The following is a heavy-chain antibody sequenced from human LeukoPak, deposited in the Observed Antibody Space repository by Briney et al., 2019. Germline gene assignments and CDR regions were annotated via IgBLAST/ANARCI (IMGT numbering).Heavy chain of an antibody. CDR3: TTALYCSGGSCYSVVHYHYMDV. Sequence: GGSLRLSCAASGSTFSNAWMSWVRQAPGKGLEWVGRIKSKTDGCTTDYAAPVKGGFTISRDDSKNTLYLQMNSLKTEDTAVYYCTTALYCSGGSCYSVVHYHYMDVWGKGTTVTVSS. V-gene: IGHV3-15*01. CDR1: GSTFSNAW. J-gene: IGHJ6*03. D-gene: IGHD2-15*01. CDR2: IKSKTDGCTT.